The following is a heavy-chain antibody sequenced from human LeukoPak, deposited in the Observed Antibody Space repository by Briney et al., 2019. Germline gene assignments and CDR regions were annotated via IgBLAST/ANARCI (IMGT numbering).Heavy chain of an antibody. J-gene: IGHJ4*02. CDR2: IIPIFGTA. V-gene: IGHV1-69*05. Sequence: GASVKVSCKASGYTFTSYGISWVRQAPGQGLEWMGGIIPIFGTANYAQKFQGRVTITTDESTSTAYMELSSLRSEDTAVYYCARDPSSSWYPTWWGQGTLVTVSS. CDR3: ARDPSSSWYPTW. CDR1: GYTFTSYG. D-gene: IGHD6-13*01.